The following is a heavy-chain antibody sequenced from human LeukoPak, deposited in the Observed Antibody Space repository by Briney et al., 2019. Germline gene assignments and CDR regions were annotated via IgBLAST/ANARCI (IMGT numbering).Heavy chain of an antibody. CDR1: GFTFDDYT. CDR2: ISWDGGST. J-gene: IGHJ4*02. V-gene: IGHV3-43*01. CDR3: AKGPRGGIQLWGYDY. Sequence: PGGSLRLSCAASGFTFDDYTMHWVRQAPGKGLEWVSLISWDGGSTYYADSVKGRFTISRDNSKNSLYLQMDSLRTEDTALYYCAKGPRGGIQLWGYDYWGQGTLVTVSS. D-gene: IGHD5-18*01.